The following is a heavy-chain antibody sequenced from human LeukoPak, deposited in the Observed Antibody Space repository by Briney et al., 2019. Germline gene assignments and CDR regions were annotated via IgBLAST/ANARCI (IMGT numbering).Heavy chain of an antibody. CDR2: IYTSGST. Sequence: SETLSLTCAVYGGSFSGYYWSWIRQPAGKGLEWIGRIYTSGSTKYDPSLKSRVTISVDTSKNQFSLKLSSVTAADTAVYYCARIYCGGDCRGYYYHYYMDVWGKGTTVTISS. V-gene: IGHV4-59*10. J-gene: IGHJ6*03. D-gene: IGHD2-21*02. CDR1: GGSFSGYY. CDR3: ARIYCGGDCRGYYYHYYMDV.